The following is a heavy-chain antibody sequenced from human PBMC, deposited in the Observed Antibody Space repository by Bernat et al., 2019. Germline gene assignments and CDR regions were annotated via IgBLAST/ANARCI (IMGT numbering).Heavy chain of an antibody. V-gene: IGHV4-39*01. CDR2: IYYSGST. CDR3: ARRGAIVGAPGAFDI. CDR1: GGSISSSSYY. Sequence: QLQLQELGPGLVKPSETLSLTCTVSGGSISSSSYYWGWIRQPPGKGLEWIGSIYYSGSTYYNPSLKSRVTISVDTSKNQFSLKLSSVTAADTAVYYCARRGAIVGAPGAFDIWGQGTMVTVSS. J-gene: IGHJ3*02. D-gene: IGHD1-26*01.